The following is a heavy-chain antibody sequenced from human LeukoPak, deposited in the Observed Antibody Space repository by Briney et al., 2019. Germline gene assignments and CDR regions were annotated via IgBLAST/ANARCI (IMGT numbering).Heavy chain of an antibody. CDR1: GFTFSSYS. D-gene: IGHD6-13*01. CDR2: ISSSSSYI. V-gene: IGHV3-21*01. J-gene: IGHJ4*02. CDR3: ASWEYSSSSLWGTYPYYFDY. Sequence: GGSLRLSCAASGFTFSSYSMNWVRQAPGKGLEWVSSISSSSSYIYYADSVKGRFTISRDNTKNSLYLQMNSLRAEDTAVYYCASWEYSSSSLWGTYPYYFDYWGQGTLVTVSS.